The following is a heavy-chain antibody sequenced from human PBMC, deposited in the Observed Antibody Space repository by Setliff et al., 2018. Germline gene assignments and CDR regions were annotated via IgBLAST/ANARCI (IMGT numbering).Heavy chain of an antibody. V-gene: IGHV4-59*01. D-gene: IGHD5-18*01. J-gene: IGHJ6*02. CDR2: IYHNGNT. CDR1: GGSISPYF. Sequence: LSLTCTVSGGSISPYFWSWIRQPPGKGLEWIGYIYHNGNTNFNPSLKTRVTMSVDTSKNQFALNPRSVTAADAAVYYCVRDRTAYSYGLDVWGQGTTVTVSS. CDR3: VRDRTAYSYGLDV.